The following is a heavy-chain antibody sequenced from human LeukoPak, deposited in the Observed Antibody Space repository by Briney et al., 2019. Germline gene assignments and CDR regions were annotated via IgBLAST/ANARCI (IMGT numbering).Heavy chain of an antibody. V-gene: IGHV3-30*02. Sequence: PGGSLRLSCAASGFSFSDYSMNWVRQAPGKGLEWVAFIRYDGSNKYYADSVKGRFTISRDNSKNTLYLQMNSLRAEDTAVYYCAKVGDYVWGSYAAYWGQGTLVTVSS. D-gene: IGHD3-16*01. CDR3: AKVGDYVWGSYAAY. CDR2: IRYDGSNK. J-gene: IGHJ4*02. CDR1: GFSFSDYS.